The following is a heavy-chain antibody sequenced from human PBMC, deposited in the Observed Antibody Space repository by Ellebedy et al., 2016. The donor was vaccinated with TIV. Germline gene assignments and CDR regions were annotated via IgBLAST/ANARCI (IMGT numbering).Heavy chain of an antibody. Sequence: ASVKVSCKASGYTFTSYGISWVRQAPGQGLEWMGWISAYNGNTNYAQKLQGRVTMTTDTSTSTAYMELRSLRSDDTAVYYCARGPYYYDSSGYRRPARGDYWGQGTLVTVSS. CDR1: GYTFTSYG. CDR3: ARGPYYYDSSGYRRPARGDY. V-gene: IGHV1-18*01. D-gene: IGHD3-22*01. J-gene: IGHJ4*02. CDR2: ISAYNGNT.